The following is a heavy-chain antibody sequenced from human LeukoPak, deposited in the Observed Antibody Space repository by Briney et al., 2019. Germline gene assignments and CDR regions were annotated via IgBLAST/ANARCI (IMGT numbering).Heavy chain of an antibody. V-gene: IGHV3-64*02. D-gene: IGHD2-2*01. CDR3: ARPSLPSRRVPAAPLDC. J-gene: IGHJ4*02. CDR1: GFNFSSYA. Sequence: GGSLRLSCAASGFNFSSYAMHWVRQAPGKGLEYVSGIYSNGERTYYADSVKGRFTISRDNSKNTLYLQMGSLRGDDVAVYYCARPSLPSRRVPAAPLDCWGQGTLVTVSS. CDR2: IYSNGERT.